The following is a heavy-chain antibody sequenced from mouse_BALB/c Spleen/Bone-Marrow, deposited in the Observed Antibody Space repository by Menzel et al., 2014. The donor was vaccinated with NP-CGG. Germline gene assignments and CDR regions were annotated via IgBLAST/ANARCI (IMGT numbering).Heavy chain of an antibody. J-gene: IGHJ3*01. CDR3: AAYYRYLAWFAY. Sequence: EVMLVESGAELAKPGASVKLSCTASGFNIKDTYMHWVKQRPEQGLEWIGRIDPANGNTKYDPKFQGKATITADTSSNTAYLQLSSLTSEDTAVYYCAAYYRYLAWFAYWGQGTLVTVSA. V-gene: IGHV14-3*02. D-gene: IGHD2-14*01. CDR2: IDPANGNT. CDR1: GFNIKDTY.